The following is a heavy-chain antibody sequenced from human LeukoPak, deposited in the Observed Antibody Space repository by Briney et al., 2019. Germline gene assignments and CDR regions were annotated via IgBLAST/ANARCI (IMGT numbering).Heavy chain of an antibody. D-gene: IGHD5-24*01. V-gene: IGHV4-39*07. CDR1: GGSISSSSYY. Sequence: PSETLSLTCTVSGGSISSSSYYWGWIRQPPGKGLEWIGSIYYSGSTYYNPSLKSRVTISVDTSKNQFSLKLSSVTAAETAVYYCAREGRYRYGYNEYHSYMDIWGKGTTVTVPS. J-gene: IGHJ6*03. CDR3: AREGRYRYGYNEYHSYMDI. CDR2: IYYSGST.